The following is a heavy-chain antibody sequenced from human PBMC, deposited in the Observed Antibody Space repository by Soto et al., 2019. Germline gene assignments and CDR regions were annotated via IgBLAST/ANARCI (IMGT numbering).Heavy chain of an antibody. J-gene: IGHJ4*02. CDR2: IIPIFGTA. CDR1: GGTFSSYA. V-gene: IGHV1-69*01. CDR3: ARDAPWCSGSYTLDY. Sequence: QVQLVQSGAEVRKPGSSVKVSCKASGGTFSSYAIGWVRQAAGQGLEWMGGIIPIFGTANYAQKVQGRVTITADESTSTAYMELSSLRSEDTAVYYCARDAPWCSGSYTLDYWGQGTLVTVSS. D-gene: IGHD3-10*02.